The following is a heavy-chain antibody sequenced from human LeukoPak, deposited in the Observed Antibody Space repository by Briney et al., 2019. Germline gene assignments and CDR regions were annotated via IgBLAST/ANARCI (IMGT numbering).Heavy chain of an antibody. J-gene: IGHJ5*02. CDR1: DYSISSPYF. CDR2: IYHSGTT. CDR3: ARGDGGASWLVHFWFDP. D-gene: IGHD6-19*01. V-gene: IGHV4-38-2*01. Sequence: PSETLSLTCAVSDYSISSPYFWGWIRQPPGKGLEWIGSIYHSGTTYYNPSLESRVTISVDTSKNQFSLKLSSVTAADTAIYYCARGDGGASWLVHFWFDPWGPGTLVTVSS.